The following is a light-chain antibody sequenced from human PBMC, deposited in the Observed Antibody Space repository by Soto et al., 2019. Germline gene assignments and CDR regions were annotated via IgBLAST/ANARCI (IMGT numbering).Light chain of an antibody. CDR3: GSYTTSSNYV. CDR1: SSDVGAYNY. V-gene: IGLV2-14*01. CDR2: DVS. Sequence: QSALTQPASVSGSPGQSITISCTGTSSDVGAYNYVSWYQQHPGKAPKLMIYDVSHRPSGVSHRFSGSKSGNTASLTISGLQAVDEADYYCGSYTTSSNYVFGTGTKVTVL. J-gene: IGLJ1*01.